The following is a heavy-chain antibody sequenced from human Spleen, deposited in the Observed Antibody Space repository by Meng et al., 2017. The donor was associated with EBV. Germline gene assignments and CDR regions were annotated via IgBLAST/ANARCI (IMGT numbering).Heavy chain of an antibody. Sequence: GRLQESGPGLGKTSETLSLNCTVSGDSISGHYWSWIRQPPGKGLEWIGYIYYSGSTNYNPSFKSRVTISVDTSKNQFSLRLRSLTASDTAVYYCASDRGQNYYWGPGTLVTVS. J-gene: IGHJ4*02. D-gene: IGHD3-10*01. CDR3: ASDRGQNYY. CDR2: IYYSGST. CDR1: GDSISGHY. V-gene: IGHV4-59*11.